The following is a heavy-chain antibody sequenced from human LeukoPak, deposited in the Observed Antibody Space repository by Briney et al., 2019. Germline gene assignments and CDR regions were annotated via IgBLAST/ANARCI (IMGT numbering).Heavy chain of an antibody. Sequence: PSETLSLTCTVSGGSISSSSYYWGWIRQPPGKGLEWIGSIYYSGSTNYNPSLKSRVTISVDTSKNQFFLKLSSVTAADTAVYYCARLYQQWLAPTVAFDIWGQGTMVTVSS. D-gene: IGHD6-19*01. CDR1: GGSISSSSYY. CDR2: IYYSGST. CDR3: ARLYQQWLAPTVAFDI. V-gene: IGHV4-39*07. J-gene: IGHJ3*02.